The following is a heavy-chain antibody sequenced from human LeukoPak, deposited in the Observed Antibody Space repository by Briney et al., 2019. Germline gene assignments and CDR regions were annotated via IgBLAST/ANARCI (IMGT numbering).Heavy chain of an antibody. J-gene: IGHJ4*02. Sequence: PGGSLRLSCAASGFTFSSYGMHWVRQAPGKGLEWVAVIWYDGSNKYYADSVKGRFTISRDNSKNTLYLQMNSLRAEDTAVHYCARPRGSYYDSSGYYLWGQGTLVTVSS. CDR1: GFTFSSYG. CDR2: IWYDGSNK. CDR3: ARPRGSYYDSSGYYL. D-gene: IGHD3-22*01. V-gene: IGHV3-33*08.